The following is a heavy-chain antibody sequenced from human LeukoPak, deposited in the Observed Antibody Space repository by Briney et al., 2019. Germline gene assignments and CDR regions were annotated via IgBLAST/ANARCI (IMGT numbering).Heavy chain of an antibody. CDR1: GYTFTNYA. CDR3: ATFLLDSSDYDAFDI. D-gene: IGHD3-22*01. J-gene: IGHJ3*02. Sequence: GASVKVSCKASGYTFTNYAMNWVRQAPGQGLEWMGWINTNTGNPTYAQGSTGRFVFSLDTSVSTAYLQINSLKAKDTAMYYCATFLLDSSDYDAFDIWGQGTMVTVSS. CDR2: INTNTGNP. V-gene: IGHV7-4-1*02.